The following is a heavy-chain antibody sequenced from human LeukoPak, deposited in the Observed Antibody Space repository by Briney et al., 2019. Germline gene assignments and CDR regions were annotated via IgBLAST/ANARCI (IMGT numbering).Heavy chain of an antibody. D-gene: IGHD2-2*01. V-gene: IGHV3-74*01. CDR3: ARVVAPAAMPYYYYYYGMDV. CDR2: INSDGSST. J-gene: IGHJ6*02. CDR1: GFTFSSYW. Sequence: GGSLRLSCAASGFTFSSYWMHWVRQAPGKGLVWVSRINSDGSSTSYADSVKGRFTISRDNAKNTLYLQMNSLRAEDTAVYYCARVVAPAAMPYYYYYYGMDVWGQGTTVTVSS.